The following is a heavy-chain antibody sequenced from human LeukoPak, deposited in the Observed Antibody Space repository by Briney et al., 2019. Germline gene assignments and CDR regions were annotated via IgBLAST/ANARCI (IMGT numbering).Heavy chain of an antibody. CDR1: GFTFSSYG. Sequence: GGSLRLSCAASGFTFSSYGMHWVRQAPGKGLEWVAVIWYDGCNKYYADSVKGRFTISRDNSKNTLYLQMNSLRAEDTAVYYCARAAGYCSGGSCYHYFDYWGQGTLVTVSS. V-gene: IGHV3-33*01. J-gene: IGHJ4*02. D-gene: IGHD2-15*01. CDR2: IWYDGCNK. CDR3: ARAAGYCSGGSCYHYFDY.